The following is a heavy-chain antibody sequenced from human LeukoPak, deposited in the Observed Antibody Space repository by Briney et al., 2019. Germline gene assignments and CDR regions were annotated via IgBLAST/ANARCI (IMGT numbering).Heavy chain of an antibody. CDR3: ARLISDYDFWSGYSKGRYYFDY. J-gene: IGHJ4*02. CDR1: GGSISSSSYY. CDR2: IYYSGST. V-gene: IGHV4-39*01. Sequence: SETLSLTCTVSGGSISSSSYYWGWIRQPPGKGLEWIGSIYYSGSTYYNPSLKSRVTISVDTSKNQFSLKLSSVTAADTAVYYCARLISDYDFWSGYSKGRYYFDYWAREPWSPSPQ. D-gene: IGHD3-3*01.